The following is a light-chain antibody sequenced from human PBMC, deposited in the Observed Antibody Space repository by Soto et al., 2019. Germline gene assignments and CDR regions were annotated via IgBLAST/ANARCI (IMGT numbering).Light chain of an antibody. CDR3: SSYTDSNSFYV. Sequence: QSALTQPASVSGSPGQSITISCNGTSSDVGGHDYVSWYQQHPGKAPKLTIFEVSNRPSGVSNRFSGSKSGNTASLTISWLQAEDEADYYCSSYTDSNSFYVFGSGTKVTV. CDR1: SSDVGGHDY. CDR2: EVS. J-gene: IGLJ1*01. V-gene: IGLV2-14*01.